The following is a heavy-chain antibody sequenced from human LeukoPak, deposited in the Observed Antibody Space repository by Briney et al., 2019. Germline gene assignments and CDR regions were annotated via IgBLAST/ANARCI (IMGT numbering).Heavy chain of an antibody. V-gene: IGHV3-48*01. D-gene: IGHD6-13*01. J-gene: IGHJ4*02. CDR2: ITTSSDTI. Sequence: GGSLRLSCAASGFTFSSYSMNWVRQAPGKGLEWVSYITTSSDTIYYADSVKGRFTISRDNAKNSLYLQMNSLRAEDTAVYYCARGIAGHWGQGTLVTVSS. CDR1: GFTFSSYS. CDR3: ARGIAGH.